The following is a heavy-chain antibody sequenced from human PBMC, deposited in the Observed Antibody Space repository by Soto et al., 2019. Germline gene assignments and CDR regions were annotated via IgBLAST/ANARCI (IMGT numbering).Heavy chain of an antibody. CDR2: INPGGGST. J-gene: IGHJ6*02. CDR1: GYTFTSYY. CDR3: GRDPNLSLTYHYYGMDV. Sequence: QVQLVQSGAEVKEPGASVKVSCRASGYTFTSYYIHWVRQAPGQGLEWLGIINPGGGSTSQPLQFRGRGTMTSDTSTSTVYMELRSLTSQDTAVYYCGRDPNLSLTYHYYGMDVWGQGTTVTVSS. V-gene: IGHV1-46*01.